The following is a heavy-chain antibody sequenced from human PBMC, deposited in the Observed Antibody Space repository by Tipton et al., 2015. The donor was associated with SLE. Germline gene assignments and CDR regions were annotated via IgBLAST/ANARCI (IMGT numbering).Heavy chain of an antibody. D-gene: IGHD6-13*01. Sequence: TLSLTCTVSGGSISSSSYYWGWIRQPPGKGLEWIGYIYYSGSTNYNPSLKSRVTISADTSKSQFSLKLNSVTAADTAVYYCARRYSSSWALFDYWGQGTLVTVSS. CDR1: GGSISSSSYY. CDR3: ARRYSSSWALFDY. V-gene: IGHV4-61*05. J-gene: IGHJ4*02. CDR2: IYYSGST.